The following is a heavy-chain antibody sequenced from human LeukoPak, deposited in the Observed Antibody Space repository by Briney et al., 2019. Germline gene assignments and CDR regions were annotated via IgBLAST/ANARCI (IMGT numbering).Heavy chain of an antibody. V-gene: IGHV3-11*01. J-gene: IGHJ4*02. Sequence: SGGSLRLSCAASGFTFSDYYMNWIRQAPGKGLEWVSYISSSSHTIYNADSVKGRFTISRDNAKNSLYLQMNSLRAEDTAVYYCARAKMDIFDYWGQGTLVTVSS. CDR1: GFTFSDYY. CDR2: ISSSSHTI. CDR3: ARAKMDIFDY. D-gene: IGHD2-8*01.